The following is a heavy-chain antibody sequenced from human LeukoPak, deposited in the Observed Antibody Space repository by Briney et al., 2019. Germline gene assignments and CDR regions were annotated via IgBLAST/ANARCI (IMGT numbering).Heavy chain of an antibody. CDR2: ISGSGGST. Sequence: GGSLRLSCAASGFTFSSYAMSWVRQAPGKGLEWVSAISGSGGSTYYADSVKGRFTISRDNSKNTLHLQMNSLRAEDTAVYYCASPTTSIAARPDDYWGQGTLVTVSS. J-gene: IGHJ4*02. CDR3: ASPTTSIAARPDDY. D-gene: IGHD6-6*01. CDR1: GFTFSSYA. V-gene: IGHV3-23*01.